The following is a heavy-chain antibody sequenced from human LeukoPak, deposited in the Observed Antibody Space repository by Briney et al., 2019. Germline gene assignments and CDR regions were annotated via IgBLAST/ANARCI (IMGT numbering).Heavy chain of an antibody. J-gene: IGHJ4*02. Sequence: GGSLRLSCAASGFTFSSYSMNWVRQAPGEGLEWVSSISSSSYIYYADSVKGRFTISRDNAKNSLYLQMNSLRAEDTAVYYCARAPPGIAAPDYWGQGTLVTVSS. V-gene: IGHV3-21*01. CDR2: ISSSSYI. CDR1: GFTFSSYS. D-gene: IGHD6-13*01. CDR3: ARAPPGIAAPDY.